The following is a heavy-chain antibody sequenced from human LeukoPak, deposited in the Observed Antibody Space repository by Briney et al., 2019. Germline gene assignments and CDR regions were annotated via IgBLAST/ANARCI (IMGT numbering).Heavy chain of an antibody. CDR3: ARERRRGGSYSSYYYGMDV. V-gene: IGHV4-39*02. CDR2: IYYSGST. CDR1: GGSINSGGYY. D-gene: IGHD1-26*01. J-gene: IGHJ6*02. Sequence: PSETLSLTCTVSGGSINSGGYYWAWIRQPPGKGLEWIGSIYYSGSTYYNPSLKSRVTISVDTSKNQFSLKLSSVTAADTAVYYCARERRRGGSYSSYYYGMDVWGQGTTVTVSS.